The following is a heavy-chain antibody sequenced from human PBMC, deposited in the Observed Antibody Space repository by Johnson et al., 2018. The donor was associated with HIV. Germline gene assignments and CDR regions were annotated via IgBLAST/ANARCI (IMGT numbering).Heavy chain of an antibody. CDR1: GFTFSSYA. J-gene: IGHJ3*02. D-gene: IGHD6-6*01. V-gene: IGHV3-30*04. CDR3: ARAERSSSGVDAFDI. Sequence: LVESGGGVVQPGRSLRLSCAASGFTFSSYAMHWVRQAPGKGLEWVAVISYDGSNKYYADSVKGRFTISRDNSKNTLYLQMNSLRAEDTAVYYCARAERSSSGVDAFDIWGQGTMVTVSS. CDR2: ISYDGSNK.